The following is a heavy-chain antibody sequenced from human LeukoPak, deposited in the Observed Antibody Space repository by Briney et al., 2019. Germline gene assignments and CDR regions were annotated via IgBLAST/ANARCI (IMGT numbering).Heavy chain of an antibody. V-gene: IGHV4-34*01. CDR2: INHRGST. CDR1: GGSFSGYY. D-gene: IGHD3-9*01. J-gene: IGHJ4*02. CDR3: ASMGYFDWSSPFDY. Sequence: PSETLSLTCAVYGGSFSGYYWSWIRQPPGKGLEWIGEINHRGSTNYNPSLKSRVTISVDTSKNQFSLKLSSVTAADTAVYYCASMGYFDWSSPFDYWGQGTLVTVSS.